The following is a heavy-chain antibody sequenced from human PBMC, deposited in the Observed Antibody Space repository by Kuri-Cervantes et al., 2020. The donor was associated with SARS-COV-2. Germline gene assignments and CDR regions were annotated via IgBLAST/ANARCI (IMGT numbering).Heavy chain of an antibody. J-gene: IGHJ4*01. D-gene: IGHD5-24*01. CDR3: ARGMAGTPRYFDC. Sequence: GGSLRLSCAASGFTVSTNFMNFLHQSAGKGLEWVSSLNPGGATFYADSVKGRFTISTDTSKNMVFLQMNNLRVDDTAVYYCARGMAGTPRYFDCWGRGTLVTVSS. V-gene: IGHV3-53*01. CDR1: GFTVSTNF. CDR2: LNPGGAT.